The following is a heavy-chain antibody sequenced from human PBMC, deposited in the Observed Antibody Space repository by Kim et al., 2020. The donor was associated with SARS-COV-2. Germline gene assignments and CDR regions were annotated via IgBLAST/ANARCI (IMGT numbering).Heavy chain of an antibody. CDR2: LFYSGSP. D-gene: IGHD5-12*01. CDR3: ARGVRVYDRSGFDP. Sequence: SETLSLTCTVSGGSMRSYYWSWLRQPPGRGLEWIGNLFYSGSPYYNSSLSSRVTMSLDMSRNQFYLSLTSVTAADTAVYYCARGVRVYDRSGFDPWGPGTLVTVSS. CDR1: GGSMRSYY. J-gene: IGHJ5*02. V-gene: IGHV4-59*13.